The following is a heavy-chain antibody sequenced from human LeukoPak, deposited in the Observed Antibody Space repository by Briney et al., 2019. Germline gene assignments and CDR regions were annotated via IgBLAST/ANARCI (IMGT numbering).Heavy chain of an antibody. V-gene: IGHV3-66*02. Sequence: GGSLTLSCAASGFTFTKYWMTWVRQAPGKGLEWVSVIYSGGSTYYADSVKGRFTISRDNSKNTLYLQMNSLRAEDTAVYYCARDYYDSSGAGSLWGQGTLVTVSS. CDR3: ARDYYDSSGAGSL. D-gene: IGHD3-22*01. J-gene: IGHJ4*02. CDR1: GFTFTKYW. CDR2: IYSGGST.